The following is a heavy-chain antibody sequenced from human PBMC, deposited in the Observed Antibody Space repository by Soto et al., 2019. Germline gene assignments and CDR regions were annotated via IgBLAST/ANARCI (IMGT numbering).Heavy chain of an antibody. J-gene: IGHJ6*02. CDR1: GFTFSSYG. Sequence: PGGSLRLSCAASGFTFSSYGMHWVRQAPGKGLEWVAVIWYDGSNKYYADSVKGRFTISRDNSKNTLYLQMNSLRAEDTAVYYCARDFTYDFWSGFPYYYYYYGMDVWGQGTTVTVSS. CDR3: ARDFTYDFWSGFPYYYYYYGMDV. D-gene: IGHD3-3*01. CDR2: IWYDGSNK. V-gene: IGHV3-33*01.